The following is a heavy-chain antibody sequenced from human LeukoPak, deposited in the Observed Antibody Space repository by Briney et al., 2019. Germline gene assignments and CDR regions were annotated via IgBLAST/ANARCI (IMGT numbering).Heavy chain of an antibody. V-gene: IGHV3-53*01. CDR1: GYSISSGYY. CDR2: IYSGGST. D-gene: IGHD3-10*01. CDR3: ARAKPKNMVRGLIMRRESRYYFDY. J-gene: IGHJ4*02. Sequence: ETLSLTCTVSGYSISSGYYWGWIRQAPGKGLEWVSVIYSGGSTYYADSVKGRFTISRDNSKSTLYIQMNSLRAEDTAVYYCARAKPKNMVRGLIMRRESRYYFDYWGQGTLVTVSS.